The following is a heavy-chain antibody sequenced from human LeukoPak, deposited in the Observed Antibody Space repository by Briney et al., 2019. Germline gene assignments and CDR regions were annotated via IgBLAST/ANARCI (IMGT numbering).Heavy chain of an antibody. D-gene: IGHD5-24*01. V-gene: IGHV4-39*01. CDR3: ARSDGYNPFDY. CDR2: IYYSGST. J-gene: IGHJ4*02. Sequence: SETLSLTCTVSGGSISSSSYYWGWIRQPPGKGLEWIGSIYYSGSTYYNPPLKSRVTISVDTSKNQFSLKLSSVTAADTAVYYCARSDGYNPFDYWGQGTLVTVSS. CDR1: GGSISSSSYY.